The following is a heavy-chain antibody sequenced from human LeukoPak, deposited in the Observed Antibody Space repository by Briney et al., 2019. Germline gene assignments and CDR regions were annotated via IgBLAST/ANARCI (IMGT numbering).Heavy chain of an antibody. CDR2: ITTSGSPR. V-gene: IGHV3-48*03. CDR3: ARWIYGSGSKRYFDP. CDR1: GFTFSSYE. D-gene: IGHD3-10*01. Sequence: GGSLRLSCAASGFTFSSYEMSWIRQAPGKGLEWLSYITTSGSPRYYADSVKGRFTVSRDNAKNSLYLQMNSLRAEDTAVYYCARWIYGSGSKRYFDPWGQGTLVTVSS. J-gene: IGHJ4*02.